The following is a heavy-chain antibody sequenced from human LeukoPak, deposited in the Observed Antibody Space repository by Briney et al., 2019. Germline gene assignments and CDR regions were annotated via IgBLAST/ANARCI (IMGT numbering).Heavy chain of an antibody. Sequence: SETLSLTCTVSGGSISSGDYYWSWIRQPPGKGLEWIGYIYYSGSTYYNPSLKSRVTISVDTSKNQFSLKLSSVTAADTAVYYCARVAGTTYYYYYMDVWGKGTTVTVSS. CDR3: ARVAGTTYYYYYMDV. V-gene: IGHV4-30-4*08. CDR2: IYYSGST. J-gene: IGHJ6*03. CDR1: GGSISSGDYY. D-gene: IGHD1-1*01.